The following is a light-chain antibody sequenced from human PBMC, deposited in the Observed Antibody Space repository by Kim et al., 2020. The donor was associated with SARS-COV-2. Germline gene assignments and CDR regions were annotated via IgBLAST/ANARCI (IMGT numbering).Light chain of an antibody. CDR3: AAWDDSLRV. Sequence: PGQRVTNSCSGRSPNIGSNYLSRSQQHPGTAPKPLIYRNNQRPSGVPDQFSGSKSGTSASLAISGLRSEDEADYYCAAWDDSLRVFGGGTQLTVL. CDR1: SPNIGSNY. V-gene: IGLV1-47*01. CDR2: RNN. J-gene: IGLJ3*02.